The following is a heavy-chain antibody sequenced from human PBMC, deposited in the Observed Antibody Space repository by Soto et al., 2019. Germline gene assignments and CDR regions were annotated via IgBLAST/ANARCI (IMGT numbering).Heavy chain of an antibody. D-gene: IGHD3-10*01. V-gene: IGHV3-30*18. CDR2: ISYDGSNK. J-gene: IGHJ4*02. Sequence: AGGSLRLSCAASGFTFSSYDMHWVRQAPGKGLEWVAVISYDGSNKYYADSVKGRFTISRDNSKNTLYLQMNSLRAEDTAVYYCAKDQYYYGSGSSPFDYWGQGTLVTVSS. CDR3: AKDQYYYGSGSSPFDY. CDR1: GFTFSSYD.